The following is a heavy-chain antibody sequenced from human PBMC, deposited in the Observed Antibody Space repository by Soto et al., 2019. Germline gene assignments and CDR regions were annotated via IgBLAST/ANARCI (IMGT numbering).Heavy chain of an antibody. Sequence: VQLQESGPGLVKPSETLSLTCTVSSGSMSNMYWSWFRQPPGKQLEWIGYIYYSGSTSYNPSLNSRVTISVDTSKNQFSLKLSSVTAADTAVYYCARGGWSLDSWGQGILVTVSS. D-gene: IGHD2-15*01. J-gene: IGHJ4*02. V-gene: IGHV4-59*01. CDR2: IYYSGST. CDR1: SGSMSNMY. CDR3: ARGGWSLDS.